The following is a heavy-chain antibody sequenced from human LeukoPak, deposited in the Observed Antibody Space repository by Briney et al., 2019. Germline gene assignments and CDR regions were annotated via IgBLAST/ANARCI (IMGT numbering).Heavy chain of an antibody. J-gene: IGHJ3*02. CDR2: IYYSGST. CDR1: GGSISSYY. V-gene: IGHV4-59*08. Sequence: SETLSPSGSVSGGSISSYYWSWIRQPPGKGLEWIGYIYYSGSTSYNPSLKSRVTISVDTSKNQFSLKLSSVTAADTAVYYCARRPDHGDPLRAFDIWDQGNILTVSS. CDR3: ARRPDHGDPLRAFDI. D-gene: IGHD4-17*01.